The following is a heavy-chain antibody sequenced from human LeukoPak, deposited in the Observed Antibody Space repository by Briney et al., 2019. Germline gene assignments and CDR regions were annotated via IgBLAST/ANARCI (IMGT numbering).Heavy chain of an antibody. V-gene: IGHV4-59*01. CDR3: ARTTEDCSSTSCYQYWFDP. CDR2: IHYSGST. D-gene: IGHD2-2*01. J-gene: IGHJ5*02. CDR1: GGFISSYY. Sequence: SETLSLTCTVSGGFISSYYWSWIRQPPGKGLEWIGYIHYSGSTSYNPSLKSRVTISVDTSKNQISLKVRSATAADTAVYYCARTTEDCSSTSCYQYWFDPWGQGTLVTVSS.